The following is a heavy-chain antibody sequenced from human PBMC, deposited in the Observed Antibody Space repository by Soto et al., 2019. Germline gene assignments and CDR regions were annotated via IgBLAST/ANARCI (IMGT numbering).Heavy chain of an antibody. V-gene: IGHV3-49*05. CDR3: SMIPLKGRGAPFDS. CDR1: GFTFRDYA. D-gene: IGHD2-15*01. CDR2: IRSERYGGTA. J-gene: IGHJ5*01. Sequence: QVVESGGGLVKPGQSLRLSCAGSGFTFRDYAVAWFRQTPGKGLERIGFIRSERYGGTADYAASVRGRFIISRDDYTGVAYVQMDSLRSGDPGVYHCSMIPLKGRGAPFDSWGQGTLVTVAS.